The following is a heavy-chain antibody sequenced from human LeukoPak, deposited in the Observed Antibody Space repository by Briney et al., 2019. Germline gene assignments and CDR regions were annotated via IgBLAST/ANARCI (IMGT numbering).Heavy chain of an antibody. CDR1: RGTFSRYG. D-gene: IGHD3-22*01. Sequence: ASVKVSCKASRGTFSRYGITWVRQAPGQGLEWMGGIIPMFGTSNYAQNFQDRVTITADESMSTAYMELSSLRSEDTAVYYCSRLLRSSPRDPWGQGTLVTVSS. CDR3: SRLLRSSPRDP. J-gene: IGHJ5*02. V-gene: IGHV1-69*13. CDR2: IIPMFGTS.